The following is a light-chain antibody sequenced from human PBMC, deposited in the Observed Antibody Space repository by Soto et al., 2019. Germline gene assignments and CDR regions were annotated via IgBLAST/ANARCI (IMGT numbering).Light chain of an antibody. CDR2: AAS. V-gene: IGKV3-20*01. CDR1: QSVSSSY. J-gene: IGKJ5*01. Sequence: VMTQSPATLSVSPGERATLSCRASQSVSSSYLAWYQQKPGQAPRLLIYAASSRATGIPDRFSGSGSGTDFTLTINRLEPEDFAVYYCQQYGSSITFGQGTRLEI. CDR3: QQYGSSIT.